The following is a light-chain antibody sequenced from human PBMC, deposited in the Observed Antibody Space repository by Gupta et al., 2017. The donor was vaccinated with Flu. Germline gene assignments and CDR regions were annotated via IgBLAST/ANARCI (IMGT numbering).Light chain of an antibody. J-gene: IGLJ2*01. CDR3: QAWDSGTLV. V-gene: IGLV3-1*01. CDR2: EDH. Sequence: SFGLSQPPSVSVSQGQTASVTCFGNRLENKFAFWYQQKPGQSPVLVIFEDHKRPSGIPERFSGSNSGSTATLTISGTQGVDEADYYCQAWDSGTLVFGGGTKLTVL. CDR1: RLENKF.